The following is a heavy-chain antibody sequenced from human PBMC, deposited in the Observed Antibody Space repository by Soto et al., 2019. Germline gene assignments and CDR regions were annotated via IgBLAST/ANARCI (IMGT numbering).Heavy chain of an antibody. Sequence: QVQLVQSGAEVKKPGSSVKVSCKASGVSFSSYAISWVRQAPVQGLGWMGGIIPIFGAPTYAQKFQGRVTIIADKSTSTAYMELSSLRSEDTALYYCARAGPVSGNHAFDIWGQGTLVTVSS. CDR3: ARAGPVSGNHAFDI. V-gene: IGHV1-69*06. CDR2: IIPIFGAP. J-gene: IGHJ3*02. CDR1: GVSFSSYA. D-gene: IGHD6-19*01.